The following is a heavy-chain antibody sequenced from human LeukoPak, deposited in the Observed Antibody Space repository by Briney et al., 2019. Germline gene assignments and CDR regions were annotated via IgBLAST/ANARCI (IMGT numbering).Heavy chain of an antibody. V-gene: IGHV3-33*01. Sequence: GGSLTLSCAPSGFTFSNYGMHWVRQAPGKGLEWVAVIWYDGNKKYYADSVKGRITISRDNSKNTLYLRMNSLRAEDTAVYYCARDSSTRTYYMDVWGKGTTVTVSS. CDR1: GFTFSNYG. CDR3: ARDSSTRTYYMDV. D-gene: IGHD2-2*01. J-gene: IGHJ6*03. CDR2: IWYDGNKK.